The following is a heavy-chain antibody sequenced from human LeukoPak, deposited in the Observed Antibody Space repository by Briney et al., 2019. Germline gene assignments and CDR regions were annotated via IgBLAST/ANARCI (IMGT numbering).Heavy chain of an antibody. CDR2: IFYSGST. CDR1: GGSISTSSYY. J-gene: IGHJ5*02. D-gene: IGHD2-15*01. V-gene: IGHV4-39*07. Sequence: PSETLSLTCTVPGGSISTSSYYWGWVRQPPGKGLEWIGNIFYSGSTYYSPSLKSRVTISLDTSRNQFSLKLSSVTAADTVVYYCARVGYCSGGSCYSYAVPCDPWGQGTLVTVSS. CDR3: ARVGYCSGGSCYSYAVPCDP.